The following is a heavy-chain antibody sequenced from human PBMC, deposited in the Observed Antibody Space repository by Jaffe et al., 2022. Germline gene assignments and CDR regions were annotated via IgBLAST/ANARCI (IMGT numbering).Heavy chain of an antibody. CDR3: ARDGVAVAGNDYYYYYYMDV. V-gene: IGHV1-69*08. CDR1: GGTFSSYT. D-gene: IGHD6-19*01. J-gene: IGHJ6*03. CDR2: IIPILGIA. Sequence: QVQLVQSGAEVKKPGSSVKVSCKASGGTFSSYTISWVRQAPGQGLEWMGRIIPILGIANYAQKFQGRVTITADKSTSTAYMELSSLRSEDTAVYYCARDGVAVAGNDYYYYYYMDVWGKGTTVTVSS.